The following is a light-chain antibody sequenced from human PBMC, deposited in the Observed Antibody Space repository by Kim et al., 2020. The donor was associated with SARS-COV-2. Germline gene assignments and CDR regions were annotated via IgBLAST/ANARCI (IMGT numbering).Light chain of an antibody. CDR2: QDS. J-gene: IGLJ3*02. CDR1: KLGDKY. CDR3: QAWDSSINWV. Sequence: SSELTQPPSVSVSPGQTASITCSGDKLGDKYACWYQQKPGQSPVLVIYQDSKRPSGIPERFSGSNSGNTATLTISGTQAMDEADYYCQAWDSSINWVFGG. V-gene: IGLV3-1*01.